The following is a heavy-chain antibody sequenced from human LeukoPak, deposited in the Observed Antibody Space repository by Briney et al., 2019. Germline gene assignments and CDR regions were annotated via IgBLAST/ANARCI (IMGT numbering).Heavy chain of an antibody. CDR2: MKPTSGNT. D-gene: IGHD3-9*01. CDR3: ARGYFDWLSEGGHFDY. J-gene: IGHJ4*02. CDR1: GYTFTSYD. Sequence: GASVSVCGKASGYTFTSYDVNWGRQSTGQRHEGWGGMKPTSGNTGYAQKFQGRVTMTRNTSISTAFMELSSLRSEDTAVYYCARGYFDWLSEGGHFDYWGQGTLVTVSS. V-gene: IGHV1-8*01.